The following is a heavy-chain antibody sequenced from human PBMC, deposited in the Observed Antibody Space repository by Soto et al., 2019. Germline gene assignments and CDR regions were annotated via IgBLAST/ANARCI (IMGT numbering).Heavy chain of an antibody. D-gene: IGHD2-2*02. CDR2: ISDNGGRT. Sequence: GGSLRISCAASGFTFSTYAMAWIRQAPGKGLEWVSGISDNGGRTYYAASVKGRFTISRDNSKNTLYLQMNSLRPEDTAIYYCAKDQHTTIPEATDYWGQATLVTVSS. CDR3: AKDQHTTIPEATDY. J-gene: IGHJ4*02. CDR1: GFTFSTYA. V-gene: IGHV3-23*01.